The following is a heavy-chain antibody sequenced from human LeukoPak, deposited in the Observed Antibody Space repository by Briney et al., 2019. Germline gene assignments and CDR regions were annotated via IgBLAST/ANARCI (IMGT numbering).Heavy chain of an antibody. Sequence: GGSLRLSCAASGFTFSSYAMHWVRQAPGKGLEWVAVISYDGSNKYYADSVKGRFTISRDNSKNTLYLQMNSLRAEDTAVYYCARDGGRWLQIPNLYYYYYYGMDVWGQGTTVTVSS. D-gene: IGHD5-24*01. V-gene: IGHV3-30-3*01. CDR1: GFTFSSYA. CDR3: ARDGGRWLQIPNLYYYYYYGMDV. J-gene: IGHJ6*02. CDR2: ISYDGSNK.